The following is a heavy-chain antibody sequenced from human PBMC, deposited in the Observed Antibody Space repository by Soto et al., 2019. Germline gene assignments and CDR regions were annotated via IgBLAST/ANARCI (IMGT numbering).Heavy chain of an antibody. CDR2: IVVGSGNT. V-gene: IGHV1-58*01. D-gene: IGHD3-3*01. CDR1: GFTFTSSA. Sequence: SVKVSCKASGFTFTSSAVQWVRQARGQRLEWIGWIVVGSGNTNYAQKFQERVTITRDMSTSTAYMELSSLRSEDTAVYYCAADLGNFWSGYLDVWGQGTTVTLSS. CDR3: AADLGNFWSGYLDV. J-gene: IGHJ6*02.